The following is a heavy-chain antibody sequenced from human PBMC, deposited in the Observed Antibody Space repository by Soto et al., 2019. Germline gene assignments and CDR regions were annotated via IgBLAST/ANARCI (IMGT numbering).Heavy chain of an antibody. CDR1: GYSFTSYW. CDR3: ARHVWLIAARPPNPRHYYMDV. CDR2: IYPGDSDT. J-gene: IGHJ6*03. V-gene: IGHV5-51*01. D-gene: IGHD6-6*01. Sequence: PGESLKISCKGSGYSFTSYWIGWVRQMPGKGLEWMGIIYPGDSDTRYSPSFQGQVTISADKSISTAYLQWSSLKASDTAMYYCARHVWLIAARPPNPRHYYMDVWGKGTTVTVSS.